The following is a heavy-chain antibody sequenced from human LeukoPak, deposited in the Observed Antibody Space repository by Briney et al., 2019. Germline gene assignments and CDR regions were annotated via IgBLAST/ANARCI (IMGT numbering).Heavy chain of an antibody. CDR2: IIPIFGTA. J-gene: IGHJ3*02. CDR3: ARVPMDIVVVPAGTYDAFDI. V-gene: IGHV1-69*01. Sequence: SVKVSCKASGGTSSSYAISWVRQAPGQGLEWMGGIIPIFGTANYAQKFQGRVTITADESTSTAYMELSSLRSEDTAVYYCARVPMDIVVVPAGTYDAFDIWGQGTMVTVSS. D-gene: IGHD2-2*03. CDR1: GGTSSSYA.